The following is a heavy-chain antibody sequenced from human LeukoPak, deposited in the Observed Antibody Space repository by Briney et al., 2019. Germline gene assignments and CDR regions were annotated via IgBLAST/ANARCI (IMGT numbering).Heavy chain of an antibody. V-gene: IGHV4-34*01. J-gene: IGHJ4*02. Sequence: SETLSLTCTVSGGSISSYYWSWIRQPPGKGLEWIGEINHSGSTNYNPSLKSRVTISVDKSKNLFSLKLTSVTAADTAMYYCASARWDSWGQGTLVTVSS. D-gene: IGHD5-24*01. CDR3: ASARWDS. CDR1: GGSISSYY. CDR2: INHSGST.